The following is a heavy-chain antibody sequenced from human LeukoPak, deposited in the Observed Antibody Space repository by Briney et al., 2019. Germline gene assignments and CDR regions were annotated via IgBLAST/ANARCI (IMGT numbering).Heavy chain of an antibody. CDR1: GFTFRDSA. J-gene: IGHJ4*02. Sequence: PGGSLRLSCTTSGFTFRDSAMTWVRQAPGEGLEWVGFIRTKTYGGTTEYAASVKGRFTISRDDSKSLAYLQMNSLKTEDTAVYYCARWDTTIEYWGQGTLVTVSS. V-gene: IGHV3-49*04. D-gene: IGHD1-1*01. CDR2: IRTKTYGGTT. CDR3: ARWDTTIEY.